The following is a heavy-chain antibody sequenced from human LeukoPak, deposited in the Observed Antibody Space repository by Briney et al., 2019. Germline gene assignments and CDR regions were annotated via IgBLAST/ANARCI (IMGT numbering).Heavy chain of an antibody. CDR2: IIPIFGTA. J-gene: IGHJ3*02. D-gene: IGHD3-22*01. V-gene: IGHV1-69*06. Sequence: SVKVSCKASGGTFSSYAISWVRQAPGQGLEWMGGIIPIFGTANYAQKFQGRVTITADKSTSTAYMEPSSLRSEDTAVYYCARDQSAYYYDSSGDAFDIWGQGTMVTVSS. CDR3: ARDQSAYYYDSSGDAFDI. CDR1: GGTFSSYA.